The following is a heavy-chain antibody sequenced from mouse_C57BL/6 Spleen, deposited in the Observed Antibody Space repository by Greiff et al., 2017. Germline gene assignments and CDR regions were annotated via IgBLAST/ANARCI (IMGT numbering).Heavy chain of an antibody. D-gene: IGHD1-1*02. J-gene: IGHJ3*01. CDR1: GYTFTDYE. Sequence: VQLQQSGAELVRPGASVTLSCKASGYTFTDYEMHWVKQTPVHGLDWIGAIDPETGGTAYNQKFKGKAILTADKSSSTAYMELRSLTSEDSAVYYCTRGGSSWFAYWGQGTLVTVSA. CDR3: TRGGSSWFAY. V-gene: IGHV1-15*01. CDR2: IDPETGGT.